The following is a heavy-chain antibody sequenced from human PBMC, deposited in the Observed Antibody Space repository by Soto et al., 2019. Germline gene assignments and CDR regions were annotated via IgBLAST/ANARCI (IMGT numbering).Heavy chain of an antibody. CDR1: GYTFTSYG. D-gene: IGHD3-3*01. J-gene: IGHJ3*02. CDR2: ISAYNGNT. V-gene: IGHV1-18*04. Sequence: SVKVSCKASGYTFTSYGISWVRQAPGQGLEWMGWISAYNGNTNYAQKLQGRVTMTTDTSTSTAYMELRSLRSDDTAVYYCARLRFLEWLPDAFDIWGQGTMVTVSS. CDR3: ARLRFLEWLPDAFDI.